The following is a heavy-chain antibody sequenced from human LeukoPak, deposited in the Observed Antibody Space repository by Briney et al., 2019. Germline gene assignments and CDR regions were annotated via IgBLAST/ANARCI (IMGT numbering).Heavy chain of an antibody. CDR2: ISYDGSNK. CDR1: GFTFSSYG. Sequence: PGGSLRLSCAASGFTFSSYGMHWVRQAPGKGLEWVAVISYDGSNKYYADSVKGRFTISRDNSKNTLYLQMNSLRAEDTAVYYCAKDPGRASYYYYGMDVWGQGTTVTVS. J-gene: IGHJ6*02. V-gene: IGHV3-30*18. CDR3: AKDPGRASYYYYGMDV.